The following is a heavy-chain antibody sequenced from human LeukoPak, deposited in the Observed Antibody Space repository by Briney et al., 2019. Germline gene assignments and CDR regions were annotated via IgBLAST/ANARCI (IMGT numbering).Heavy chain of an antibody. D-gene: IGHD4-17*01. V-gene: IGHV1-24*01. CDR2: FDPEDGET. CDR1: GYTPTELS. Sequence: ASVNVSCKVSGYTPTELSMHWVRPAPGKGLEWMGGFDPEDGETIYAQKFQGRVTMTEDTSTDTAYMDLSSLRSEDTAVYYCAINTLVTTGFQLWGQGTLVTVSS. J-gene: IGHJ1*01. CDR3: AINTLVTTGFQL.